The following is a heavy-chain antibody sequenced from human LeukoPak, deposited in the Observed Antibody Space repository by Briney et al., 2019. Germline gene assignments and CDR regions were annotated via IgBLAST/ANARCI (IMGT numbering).Heavy chain of an antibody. Sequence: RSGGSLRLSCAASGFTFSSYEMNWVRQAPGKGLECVSYITSSGRTIYYADSVKGRFTISRDNSKNTLYLQMNSLRAEDTAIYYCAKRQYYDILTGDFDYWGQGTLVTVSS. CDR3: AKRQYYDILTGDFDY. V-gene: IGHV3-48*03. CDR2: ITSSGRTI. J-gene: IGHJ4*02. D-gene: IGHD3-9*01. CDR1: GFTFSSYE.